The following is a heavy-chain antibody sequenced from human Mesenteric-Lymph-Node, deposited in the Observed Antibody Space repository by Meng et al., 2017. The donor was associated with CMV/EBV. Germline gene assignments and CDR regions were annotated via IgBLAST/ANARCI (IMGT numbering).Heavy chain of an antibody. CDR1: VYSFTSQW. J-gene: IGHJ6*02. V-gene: IGHV5-10-1*01. Sequence: SVYSFTSQWVSWVRQTPEKGLEWMGMIDPSDSYTNYSPSFQGHVTISVDKSISTAYLQWSSLKASDTGMYYCARTRGDYYCYGMDVWGHGTMVTVSS. CDR3: ARTRGDYYCYGMDV. CDR2: IDPSDSYT. D-gene: IGHD4-17*01.